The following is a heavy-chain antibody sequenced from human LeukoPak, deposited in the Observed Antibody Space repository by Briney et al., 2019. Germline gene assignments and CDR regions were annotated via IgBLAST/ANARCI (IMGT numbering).Heavy chain of an antibody. J-gene: IGHJ3*02. CDR1: GGTFSSYA. Sequence: SVKVSCKASGGTFSSYAMSWVRQAPGQGVEWMGGIIPIFGTANYAQKFQGRVTITGDESTSTAYIELSSLRSEDTAVYYCAREEAELRVLDIWGQGTMVTVSS. CDR2: IIPIFGTA. V-gene: IGHV1-69*13. CDR3: AREEAELRVLDI. D-gene: IGHD1-7*01.